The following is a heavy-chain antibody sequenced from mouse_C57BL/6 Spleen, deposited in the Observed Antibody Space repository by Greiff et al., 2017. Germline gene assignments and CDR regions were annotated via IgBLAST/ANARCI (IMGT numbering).Heavy chain of an antibody. CDR3: ARGGKVYIDY. V-gene: IGHV1-53*01. CDR2: INPSNGGT. J-gene: IGHJ2*01. D-gene: IGHD1-3*01. CDR1: GYTFTSYW. Sequence: QVQLQQPGTELVKPGASVKLSCKASGYTFTSYWMHWVKQRPGQGLEWIGNINPSNGGTNYNEKFKSKATLTVDKSSSTAYLQLSSLTSEGSAVFYYARGGKVYIDYWGQGNNLTVAS.